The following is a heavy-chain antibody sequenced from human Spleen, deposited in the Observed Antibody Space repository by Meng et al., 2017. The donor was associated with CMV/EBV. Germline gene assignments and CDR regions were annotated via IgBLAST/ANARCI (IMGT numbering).Heavy chain of an antibody. J-gene: IGHJ5*02. CDR1: GFPFSNYE. Sequence: GESLKISCAASGFPFSNYEMNWVRQAPGKGLEWVSCISSGSGSIYYADSVKGRFTISRDNAKNSLYLQMSSLRAEDTAVYYCARDLRGSSYRLLGSPVAHWGQGTLVTVSS. CDR3: ARDLRGSSYRLLGSPVAH. CDR2: ISSGSGSI. D-gene: IGHD3-10*01. V-gene: IGHV3-48*03.